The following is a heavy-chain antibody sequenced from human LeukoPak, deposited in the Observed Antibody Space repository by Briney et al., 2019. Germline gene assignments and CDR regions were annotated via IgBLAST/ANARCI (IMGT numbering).Heavy chain of an antibody. Sequence: GRSLRLSCAASGFTFSSYGMHWVRQAPGKGLEWVAIIWSGGLNKYYADSVKGRFTISRDNSKNTLYLQMNSLRAEDTAVYYCARGTKGGPIDYWGQGTLVTVSS. CDR3: ARGTKGGPIDY. D-gene: IGHD2-8*01. CDR1: GFTFSSYG. CDR2: IWSGGLNK. J-gene: IGHJ4*02. V-gene: IGHV3-33*08.